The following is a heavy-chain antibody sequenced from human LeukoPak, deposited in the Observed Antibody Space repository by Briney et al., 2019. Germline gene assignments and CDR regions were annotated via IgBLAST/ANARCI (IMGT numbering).Heavy chain of an antibody. Sequence: PSETLSLTCTVSGVSISSSNSYWGWIRQPPGKGLEWIGSIYYSGNTYYNASLKSQVSISIDTSKNQFSLRLTSVTAADTAVYYCARDYYDSSGYGGLDAFDIWGQGTMVTVSS. J-gene: IGHJ3*02. CDR1: GVSISSSNSY. CDR3: ARDYYDSSGYGGLDAFDI. CDR2: IYYSGNT. V-gene: IGHV4-39*02. D-gene: IGHD3-22*01.